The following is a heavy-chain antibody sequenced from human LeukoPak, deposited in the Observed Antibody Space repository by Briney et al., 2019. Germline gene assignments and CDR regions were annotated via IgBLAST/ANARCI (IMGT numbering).Heavy chain of an antibody. CDR1: GGSMTTHH. CDR3: TTIKRGNIFGYFDF. V-gene: IGHV4-59*11. Sequence: SGTLSLTCTVSGGSMTTHHWNWIRQTPGKGLEWIGYVFDSGRTKENPSLKSRVTPSADTSKNQLSLRLSSVTAADTAVYYCTTIKRGNIFGYFDFWGQGILVTVSS. CDR2: VFDSGRT. D-gene: IGHD5-18*01. J-gene: IGHJ4*02.